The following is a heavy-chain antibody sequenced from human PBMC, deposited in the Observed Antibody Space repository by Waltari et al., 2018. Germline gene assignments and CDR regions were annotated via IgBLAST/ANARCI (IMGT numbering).Heavy chain of an antibody. D-gene: IGHD6-6*01. CDR3: ASYSSSSYWFDP. CDR2: VYFRGST. Sequence: QVQLQESGPGLVKPSETLSLSCSVPDGPIRIYYWSWIRRPPGKGPEWIGYVYFRGSTKYNSSLQSRVTISVDTSKKQFSLKLSSVTAADTAVYYCASYSSSSYWFDPWGQGTLVTVSS. V-gene: IGHV4-4*08. J-gene: IGHJ5*02. CDR1: DGPIRIYY.